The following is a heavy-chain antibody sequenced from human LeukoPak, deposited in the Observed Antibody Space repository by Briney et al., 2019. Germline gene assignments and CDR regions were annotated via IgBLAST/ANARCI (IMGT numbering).Heavy chain of an antibody. Sequence: ASVKVSCKASGYTFTSYGISWVRQAPGQGLEWMGWISAYNGNTNYAQKLQGRVTMTTDTSTSTAYMELRSLRSDDTAVYYCARDRPKYSSGWYGTYWYFDLWGRSTLVTVSS. D-gene: IGHD6-19*01. CDR1: GYTFTSYG. CDR2: ISAYNGNT. CDR3: ARDRPKYSSGWYGTYWYFDL. V-gene: IGHV1-18*01. J-gene: IGHJ2*01.